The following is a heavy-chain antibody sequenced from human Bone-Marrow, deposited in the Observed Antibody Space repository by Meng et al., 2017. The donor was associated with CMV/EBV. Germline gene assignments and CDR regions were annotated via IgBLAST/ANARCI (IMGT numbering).Heavy chain of an antibody. V-gene: IGHV1-2*02. Sequence: ASVKVSCNASGYTSTAHYSPWVRQAPGQGLEWMGWIHPHRGDTNYAQQFQGRVTLIRDTSINTGHLELNRLTSDDTAVYYCARDNNWGPDYWGQGTLVTVSS. CDR2: IHPHRGDT. CDR1: GYTSTAHY. J-gene: IGHJ4*02. D-gene: IGHD7-27*01. CDR3: ARDNNWGPDY.